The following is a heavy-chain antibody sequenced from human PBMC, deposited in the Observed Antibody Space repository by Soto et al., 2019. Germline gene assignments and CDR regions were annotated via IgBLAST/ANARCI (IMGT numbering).Heavy chain of an antibody. J-gene: IGHJ4*02. CDR1: GFTFSSYW. V-gene: IGHV3-7*01. CDR3: ARDKYYYGSGSFY. CDR2: IKQDGSEK. D-gene: IGHD3-10*01. Sequence: GGSLRLSCAASGFTFSSYWMSWVREAPGKGLEWVANIKQDGSEKYYVDSVKGRFTISRDNAKNSLYLQMNSLRAEDTAVYYCARDKYYYGSGSFYWGQGTLVTVSS.